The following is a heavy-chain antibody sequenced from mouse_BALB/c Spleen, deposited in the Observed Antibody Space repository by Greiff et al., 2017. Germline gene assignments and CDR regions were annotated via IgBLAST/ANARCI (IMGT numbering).Heavy chain of an antibody. D-gene: IGHD2-2*01. J-gene: IGHJ1*01. CDR1: GYTFTTYP. V-gene: IGHV1-54*01. CDR3: ARWGWLRRNWYFDV. CDR2: INPGSGGT. Sequence: QVQLQQSGAELVKPGASVKMSCKAFGYTFTTYPIEWMKQNHGKSLEWIGVINPGSGGTNYNEKFKGKATLTADKSSSTAYMQLSSLTSDDSAVYFCARWGWLRRNWYFDVWGAGTTVTVSS.